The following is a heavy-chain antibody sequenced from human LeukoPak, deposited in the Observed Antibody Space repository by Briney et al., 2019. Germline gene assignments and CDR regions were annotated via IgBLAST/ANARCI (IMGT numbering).Heavy chain of an antibody. CDR1: GFTFSSYA. V-gene: IGHV3-23*01. CDR3: AKKGIAVAGKNNWFDP. D-gene: IGHD6-13*01. Sequence: GGSLRLSCAASGFTFSSYATSWVRQAPGKGLGWVSAISGSGGSTYYADSVKGRFTISRDNSKNTLYLQMNSLRAEDTAVYYCAKKGIAVAGKNNWFDPWGQGTLVTVSS. CDR2: ISGSGGST. J-gene: IGHJ5*02.